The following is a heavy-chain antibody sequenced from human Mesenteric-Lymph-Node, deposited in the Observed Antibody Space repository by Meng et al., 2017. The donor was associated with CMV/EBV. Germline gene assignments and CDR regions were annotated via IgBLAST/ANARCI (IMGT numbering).Heavy chain of an antibody. CDR1: GGSISSGGYY. V-gene: IGHV4-31*03. Sequence: SETLSLTCTVSGGSISSGGYYWSWIRQHPGKGLEWIGYIYYSGSTYYNPSLKSRVTISVDTSKNQFSLKLSSVTAADTAVYYCAREVADCSTTSCFFDSWGQGTLVTVSS. D-gene: IGHD2-2*01. CDR3: AREVADCSTTSCFFDS. J-gene: IGHJ4*02. CDR2: IYYSGST.